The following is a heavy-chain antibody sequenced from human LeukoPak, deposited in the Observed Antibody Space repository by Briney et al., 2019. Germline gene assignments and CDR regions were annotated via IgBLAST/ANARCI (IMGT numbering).Heavy chain of an antibody. CDR1: GFTFSAYS. J-gene: IGHJ4*02. CDR2: ISSSGSYI. V-gene: IGHV3-21*01. Sequence: GGSLRLSCAASGFTFSAYSMNWVRQAPGKGLEWVSSISSSGSYIYYADSVKGRFTISRDNPKNTLYLEMNSLTAEDTAVYYCAKDRYATSITAATTPFYFDYWGQGILVTVSS. D-gene: IGHD6-13*01. CDR3: AKDRYATSITAATTPFYFDY.